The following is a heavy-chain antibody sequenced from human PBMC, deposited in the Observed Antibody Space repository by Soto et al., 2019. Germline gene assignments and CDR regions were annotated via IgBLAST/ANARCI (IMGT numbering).Heavy chain of an antibody. D-gene: IGHD3-3*01. CDR2: IVVGSGNT. V-gene: IGHV1-58*01. CDR3: AADYPTTIFGVVITIPKDYYYGMDV. Sequence: GASVKVSCKASGFTFTSSAVQWVRQARGQRLEWIGWIVVGSGNTNYAQKFQERVTITRDMSTSTAYMELSSLRSEDTAVYYCAADYPTTIFGVVITIPKDYYYGMDVWGQGTTVTVSS. J-gene: IGHJ6*02. CDR1: GFTFTSSA.